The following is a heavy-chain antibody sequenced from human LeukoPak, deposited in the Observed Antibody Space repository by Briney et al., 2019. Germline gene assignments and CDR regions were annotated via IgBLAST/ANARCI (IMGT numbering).Heavy chain of an antibody. D-gene: IGHD3-3*01. J-gene: IGHJ3*01. V-gene: IGHV3-48*04. CDR3: ARDRYTYDFWSGYLDV. CDR1: GFTFSSYS. Sequence: PGGSLRLSCAASGFTFSSYSMNWVRQAPGKGLEWVSYISSSSSTIYYADSVKGRFTISRDNAKNSLYLQMNSLRAEDTAVYYCARDRYTYDFWSGYLDVWGQGTMVTVSS. CDR2: ISSSSSTI.